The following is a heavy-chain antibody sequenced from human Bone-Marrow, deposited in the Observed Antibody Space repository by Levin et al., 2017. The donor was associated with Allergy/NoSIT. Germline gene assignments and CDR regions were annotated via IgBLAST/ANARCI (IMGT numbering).Heavy chain of an antibody. J-gene: IGHJ4*02. CDR1: GYTLTELA. D-gene: IGHD5-12*01. V-gene: IGHV1-24*01. CDR2: FDPEDDET. Sequence: GESLKISCQVSGYTLTELALHWVRQAPGKGLEWMGGFDPEDDETIYAQKFQGRVTMTEDTSTDTAYMELSSLKSEDTALYYCATVSGSGYNYFDYWGQGTLVTVSS. CDR3: ATVSGSGYNYFDY.